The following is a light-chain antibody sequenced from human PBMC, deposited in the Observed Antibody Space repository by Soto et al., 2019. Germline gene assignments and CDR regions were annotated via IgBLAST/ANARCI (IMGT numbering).Light chain of an antibody. CDR1: QSVSSSY. Sequence: EIVLTQSPGTLSLSPGERATLSCRASQSVSSSYLAWYQQKPGQAPRLLIYGASSRATGIPDRFSGSGSGTDVTLTISRREPEDFAVYYCQQYGSSTGTCGQGTKLEIK. CDR3: QQYGSSTGT. J-gene: IGKJ2*01. CDR2: GAS. V-gene: IGKV3-20*01.